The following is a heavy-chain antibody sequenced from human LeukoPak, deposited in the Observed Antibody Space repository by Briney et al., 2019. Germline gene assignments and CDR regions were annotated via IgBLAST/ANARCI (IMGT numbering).Heavy chain of an antibody. D-gene: IGHD3-16*02. Sequence: TSETLSLTCTVSGGSISSYYWSWIRQPPGKGLEWIGYIYYSGSTYYNPSLKSRVTISVDTSKNQFSLKLSSVTAADTAVYYCARDAPYYDYVWVSYRYTEDAFDIWGQGTMVTVSS. CDR3: ARDAPYYDYVWVSYRYTEDAFDI. CDR2: IYYSGST. V-gene: IGHV4-59*12. J-gene: IGHJ3*02. CDR1: GGSISSYY.